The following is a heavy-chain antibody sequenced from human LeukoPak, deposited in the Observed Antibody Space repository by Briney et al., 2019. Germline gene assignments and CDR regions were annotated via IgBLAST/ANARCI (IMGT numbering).Heavy chain of an antibody. CDR3: ARSFSPNYYDLLDY. V-gene: IGHV4-59*01. D-gene: IGHD3-22*01. Sequence: SETLSLTCTVSGGSISTYYWSWIRQPPGKGLEWIGYIYYSGSANYNPSLKSRVTISLDTSKNQFSLKLNSVTAADTAMYYCARSFSPNYYDLLDYWGQGTLVTVSS. J-gene: IGHJ4*02. CDR1: GGSISTYY. CDR2: IYYSGSA.